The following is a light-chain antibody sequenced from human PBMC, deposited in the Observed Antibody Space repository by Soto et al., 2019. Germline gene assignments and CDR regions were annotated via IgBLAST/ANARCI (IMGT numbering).Light chain of an antibody. CDR3: QQYDNLFT. J-gene: IGKJ3*01. Sequence: DLQMTQSPSSLSASVGDRVTITCQASQDISNYLNWYQQKPGKAPKLLIYDASSLETGVPSRFSGSGSGTDFTFTISSLQPEDIATYYCQQYDNLFTFGPGTKVDIK. CDR2: DAS. CDR1: QDISNY. V-gene: IGKV1-33*01.